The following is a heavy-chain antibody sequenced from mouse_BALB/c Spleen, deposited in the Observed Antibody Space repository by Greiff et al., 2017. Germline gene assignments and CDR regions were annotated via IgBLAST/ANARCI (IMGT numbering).Heavy chain of an antibody. Sequence: QVTLKVSGPGILQPSQTLSLTCSFSGFSLSTSGMGVGWIRQPSGKGLEWLAHIWWDDDKYYNTALKSGLTISKDTSKNQVFLKIASVDTADTATYYCARIGQYGNPFGYWGQGTTLTVSS. CDR3: ARIGQYGNPFGY. V-gene: IGHV8-8*01. D-gene: IGHD2-10*02. J-gene: IGHJ2*01. CDR2: IWWDDDK. CDR1: GFSLSTSGMG.